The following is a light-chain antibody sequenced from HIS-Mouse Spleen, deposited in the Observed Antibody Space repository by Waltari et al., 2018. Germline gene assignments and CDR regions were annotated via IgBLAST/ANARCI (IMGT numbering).Light chain of an antibody. Sequence: QSALTQPASVSGSPGQSITTPCTGTSRDVGCDKFVSWYQQHPGKAPKLIIYEGSTRPSGVSNRFSGSKSGNTASLTISGLQAEDEADYYCCSYAGSSTFVVFGGGTKLTVL. V-gene: IGLV2-23*01. J-gene: IGLJ2*01. CDR2: EGS. CDR1: SRDVGCDKF. CDR3: CSYAGSSTFVV.